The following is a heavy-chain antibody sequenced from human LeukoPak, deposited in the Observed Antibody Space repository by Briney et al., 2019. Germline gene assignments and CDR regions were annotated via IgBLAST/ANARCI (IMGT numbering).Heavy chain of an antibody. J-gene: IGHJ4*02. CDR3: ERVLDPQSTRSWDFHFDY. CDR2: ISYGGSNK. Sequence: GGSVRLSCAASGFTFSSYAMQWLRQAPGPGLEGGAVISYGGSNKYYADSVKGRFTISRDNSKNTLYLQMNSLRAEDTGVYYCERVLDPQSTRSWDFHFDYWGQGTLVTVSS. CDR1: GFTFSSYA. V-gene: IGHV3-30*04. D-gene: IGHD6-13*01.